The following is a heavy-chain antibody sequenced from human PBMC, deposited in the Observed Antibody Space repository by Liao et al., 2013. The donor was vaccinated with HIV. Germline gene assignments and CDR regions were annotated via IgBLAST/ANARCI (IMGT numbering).Heavy chain of an antibody. CDR2: FTSGSI. V-gene: IGHV4-4*07. Sequence: QVQLQESGPGLVKPSETLSLTCTVSGSSITTYYWSWIRQPAGKGLEWIGRFTSGSINYNSSLKSRVTVSVDTSKNQFSLKLSSVTAADTAVYYCARTRRHYGSKIVHYYYFYMDVWGERDRRSP. D-gene: IGHD3-10*01. CDR1: GSSITTYY. J-gene: IGHJ6*03. CDR3: ARTRRHYGSKIVHYYYFYMDV.